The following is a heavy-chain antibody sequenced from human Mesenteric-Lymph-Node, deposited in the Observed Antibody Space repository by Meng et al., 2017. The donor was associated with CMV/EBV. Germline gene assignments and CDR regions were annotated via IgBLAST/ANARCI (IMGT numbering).Heavy chain of an antibody. Sequence: SISSSNWWSWVRQPPGKGLEWIGQMYHSGITNYNPSLKSRVTISVDKSKNQFSLKLSSVTAADTAMYYCARGPNYDTLTGYLYYFDSWGQGTLVTVSS. CDR2: MYHSGIT. J-gene: IGHJ4*02. V-gene: IGHV4-4*02. CDR1: SISSSNW. D-gene: IGHD3-9*01. CDR3: ARGPNYDTLTGYLYYFDS.